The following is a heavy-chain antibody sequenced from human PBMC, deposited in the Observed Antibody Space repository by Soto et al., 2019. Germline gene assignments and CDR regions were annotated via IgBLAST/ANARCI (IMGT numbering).Heavy chain of an antibody. CDR3: ARDSGRGYGSSSIYCSYCYGMDV. J-gene: IGHJ6*02. D-gene: IGHD6-6*01. Sequence: SVKVSCKASGGTFSSYAISWVRQAPGQGLEWMGGIIPIFGTANYAQKFQGRVTITADESTSTAYMELSSLRSEDTAVYYCARDSGRGYGSSSIYCSYCYGMDVWGQGTTVTVSS. CDR2: IIPIFGTA. V-gene: IGHV1-69*13. CDR1: GGTFSSYA.